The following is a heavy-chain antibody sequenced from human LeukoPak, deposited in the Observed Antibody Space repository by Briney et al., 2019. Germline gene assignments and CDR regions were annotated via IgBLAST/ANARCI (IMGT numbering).Heavy chain of an antibody. V-gene: IGHV1-69*05. CDR1: GGTFSSYA. Sequence: SVKVSCXASGGTFSSYAISWVRRAPGQGLEWMGRIIPIFGTANYAQKFQGRVTITTDESTSTAYMELSSLRSEDTAVYYCARDGLGSYEDDYWGQGTLVTVSS. CDR2: IIPIFGTA. CDR3: ARDGLGSYEDDY. D-gene: IGHD1-26*01. J-gene: IGHJ4*02.